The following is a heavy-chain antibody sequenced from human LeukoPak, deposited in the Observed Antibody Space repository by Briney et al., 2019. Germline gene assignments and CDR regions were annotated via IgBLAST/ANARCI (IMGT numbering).Heavy chain of an antibody. V-gene: IGHV3-7*01. CDR3: ATNGHSHAN. D-gene: IGHD2-2*01. CDR1: GFTSSTYW. CDR2: IKEDGSEK. J-gene: IGHJ4*02. Sequence: GGSLRLSCAASGFTSSTYWMSWVRQAPGKGLEWVANIKEDGSEKYYGDSVKGRFTISRDNAKNSLYLEMNSLRAEDTAVYYCATNGHSHANWGQGTLVTVSS.